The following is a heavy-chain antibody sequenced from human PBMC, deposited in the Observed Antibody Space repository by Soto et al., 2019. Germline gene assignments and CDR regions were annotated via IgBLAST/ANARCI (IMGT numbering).Heavy chain of an antibody. J-gene: IGHJ5*02. V-gene: IGHV4-30-2*01. Sequence: QLQLQESGSGLVKPSQTLSLTCAVSGGSISSGGYSWSWIRQPPGKGLEWIGYIYHSGSTYYNPSLKSRVTISLDRSKNQSSLKLSSVTAADTAVYYCARWWMYDPLFDPWGQGTLVTVSS. D-gene: IGHD2-8*01. CDR1: GGSISSGGYS. CDR3: ARWWMYDPLFDP. CDR2: IYHSGST.